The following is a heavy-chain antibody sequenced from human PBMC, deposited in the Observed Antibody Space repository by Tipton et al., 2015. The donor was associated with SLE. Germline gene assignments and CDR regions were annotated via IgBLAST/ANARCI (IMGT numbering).Heavy chain of an antibody. CDR1: GGSINNYY. V-gene: IGHV4-59*12. Sequence: TLSLTCSVSGGSINNYYWSWIRQPPGKGLEWIGYIYYSGSTNYNPSLKSRVTISVDTSKNQFSLKLSSVTAADTAVYYCARAVYYYDSSGYSYYYYGMDVWGQGTTVTVSS. CDR3: ARAVYYYDSSGYSYYYYGMDV. D-gene: IGHD3-22*01. CDR2: IYYSGST. J-gene: IGHJ6*02.